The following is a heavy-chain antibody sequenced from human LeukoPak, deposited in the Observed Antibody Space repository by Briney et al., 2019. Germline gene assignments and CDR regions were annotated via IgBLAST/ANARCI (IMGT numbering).Heavy chain of an antibody. CDR3: ARVVYAYYYYYYVDV. J-gene: IGHJ6*03. D-gene: IGHD2-8*01. Sequence: KSSETLSLTCTVPGGSISSSSYYWGWIRQPPGKGLEWIGSIYYSGSTYYNPSLKSRVTISVDTSKNQFSLKLSSVTAADTAVYYCARVVYAYYYYYYVDVWGKGTTVTVSS. CDR2: IYYSGST. CDR1: GGSISSSSYY. V-gene: IGHV4-39*07.